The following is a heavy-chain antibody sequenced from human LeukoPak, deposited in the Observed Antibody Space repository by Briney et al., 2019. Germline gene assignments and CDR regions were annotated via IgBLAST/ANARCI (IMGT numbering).Heavy chain of an antibody. CDR2: ISSSGSTI. J-gene: IGHJ3*02. D-gene: IGHD2-15*01. Sequence: PGGSLRLSCAASGFTFSDYYMSWIRQAPGKGLEWVSYISSSGSTIYYADSVKGRFTISRDTAKNSLYLQMNSLTAEDTAVYYCANYWWPDAFDIWGQGTMVTVSS. V-gene: IGHV3-11*04. CDR3: ANYWWPDAFDI. CDR1: GFTFSDYY.